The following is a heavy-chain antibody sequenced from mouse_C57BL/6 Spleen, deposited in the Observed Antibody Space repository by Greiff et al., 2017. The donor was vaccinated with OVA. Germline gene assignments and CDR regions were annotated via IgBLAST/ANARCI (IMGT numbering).Heavy chain of an antibody. CDR1: GYTFTNYW. J-gene: IGHJ3*01. V-gene: IGHV1-63*01. Sequence: QVQLQQSGAELVRPGTSVKMSCKASGYTFTNYWIGWAKQRPGHGLEWIGDIYPGGGYTNYNEKFKGKATLTADKSSSTAYMQFSSLTSEDSAIYYCARWAREAWLAYWGQGTLVTVSA. CDR3: ARWAREAWLAY. D-gene: IGHD3-1*01. CDR2: IYPGGGYT.